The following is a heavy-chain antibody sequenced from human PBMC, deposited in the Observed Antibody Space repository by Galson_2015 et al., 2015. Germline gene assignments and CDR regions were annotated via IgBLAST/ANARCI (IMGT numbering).Heavy chain of an antibody. J-gene: IGHJ5*02. D-gene: IGHD3-3*01. Sequence: PALVKPTQTLTLTCTFSGFSLSTRGVGVGWIRQPPGKALEWLALIYWDDDKRYSPSLKSRLTITKDTSKNQVVLTMTNMDPVDTATYYCALSRIELRFLEWFNLNWFDPWGQGTLVTVSS. V-gene: IGHV2-5*02. CDR1: GFSLSTRGVG. CDR2: IYWDDDK. CDR3: ALSRIELRFLEWFNLNWFDP.